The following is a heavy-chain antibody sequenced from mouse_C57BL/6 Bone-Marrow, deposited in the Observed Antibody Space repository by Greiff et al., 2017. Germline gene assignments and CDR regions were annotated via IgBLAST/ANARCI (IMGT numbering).Heavy chain of an antibody. Sequence: EVNVVESGGGLVKPGGSLKLSCAASGFTFSSYAMSWVRQTPEKRLEWVATISDGGSYTYYPDNVKGRFTISRDNATNNLYLQMSHLKSEDTAMYSCARDRVYDEDARDYWGQGTSVTVSS. D-gene: IGHD2-12*01. CDR3: ARDRVYDEDARDY. V-gene: IGHV5-4*01. CDR2: ISDGGSYT. CDR1: GFTFSSYA. J-gene: IGHJ4*01.